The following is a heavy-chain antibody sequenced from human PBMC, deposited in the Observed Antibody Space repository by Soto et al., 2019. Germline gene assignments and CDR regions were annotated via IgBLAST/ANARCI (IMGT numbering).Heavy chain of an antibody. CDR3: TPRGVNWNYGNYYYYGMDV. V-gene: IGHV3-73*01. CDR1: GFPFSGSA. CDR2: IRSKANSYAT. Sequence: GGSLSLSCAASGFPFSGSAMHWVRQASGKGLEWVGRIRSKANSYATAYAASVKGRFTISRDDSKNTAYLQMNSLKTEDTAVYYCTPRGVNWNYGNYYYYGMDVWGQGTTVTVSS. J-gene: IGHJ6*02. D-gene: IGHD1-7*01.